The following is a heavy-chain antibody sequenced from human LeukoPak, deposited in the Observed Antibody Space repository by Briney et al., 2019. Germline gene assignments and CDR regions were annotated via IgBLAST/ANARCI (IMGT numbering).Heavy chain of an antibody. V-gene: IGHV4-38-2*02. CDR2: IYHSGSM. CDR1: GYSINSGYY. Sequence: SETLSLTCTVSGYSINSGYYWGWIRQPPGKGLEWIGSIYHSGSMYYNPSLESRVTISVDTSKNQFSLKLASVTAADTAIYYCAKGAGGFSYYNWFDPWGQGTLVTVSS. CDR3: AKGAGGFSYYNWFDP. D-gene: IGHD5-18*01. J-gene: IGHJ5*02.